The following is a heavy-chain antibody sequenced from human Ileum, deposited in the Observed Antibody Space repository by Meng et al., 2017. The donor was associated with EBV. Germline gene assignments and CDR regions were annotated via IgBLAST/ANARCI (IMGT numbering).Heavy chain of an antibody. J-gene: IGHJ4*02. D-gene: IGHD3-22*01. CDR2: IYYSGNT. CDR1: GGSISTTIYY. Sequence: QLQLQESGPGLVKPSETLSLTCTVPGGSISTTIYYWGWIRQAPGRGLEWIGNIYYSGNTIYNPSLKSRVTISVDTSKNQFSLKLNSVTAADTAVYYCARVSQSNVQWLLGDYWGQGTLVTVYS. CDR3: ARVSQSNVQWLLGDY. V-gene: IGHV4-39*07.